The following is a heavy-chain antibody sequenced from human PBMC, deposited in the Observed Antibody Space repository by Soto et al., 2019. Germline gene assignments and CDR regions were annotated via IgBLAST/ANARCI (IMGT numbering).Heavy chain of an antibody. V-gene: IGHV3-9*01. D-gene: IGHD3-9*01. J-gene: IGHJ3*02. Sequence: PGGSLRLSCAASGFTFDDYAMHWVRQAPGKGLKWVLGISWNSGSIGYADSVKGRFTISRDNAKNSLYLQMNSLRAEDTAFFFFAKDMALTGPQFNDAFDIWGQGTMVTVSS. CDR3: AKDMALTGPQFNDAFDI. CDR2: ISWNSGSI. CDR1: GFTFDDYA.